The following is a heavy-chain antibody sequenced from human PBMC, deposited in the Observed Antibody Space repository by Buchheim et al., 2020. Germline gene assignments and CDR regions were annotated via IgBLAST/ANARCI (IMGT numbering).Heavy chain of an antibody. Sequence: QVQLVESGGGVVQPGRSLRLSCSASGFTFDSYGMHWVRQAPGKGLEWVASLSFAGTVTYYADSLKGRFTISRDNFKSTLFLQMKNLRPTDTAVYFCAKDPYSSSWLPEYWGQGT. CDR3: AKDPYSSSWLPEY. CDR1: GFTFDSYG. CDR2: LSFAGTVT. J-gene: IGHJ4*02. V-gene: IGHV3-30*18. D-gene: IGHD6-13*01.